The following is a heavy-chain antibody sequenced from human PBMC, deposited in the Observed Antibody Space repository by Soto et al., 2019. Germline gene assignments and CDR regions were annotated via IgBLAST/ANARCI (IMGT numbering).Heavy chain of an antibody. CDR1: GFTFSGSA. Sequence: PGGSLRLSCAASGFTFSGSAMHWVRQASGKGLEWVGRIRSKTNNYATAYTASMKGRFIISRDDSKNTAYLQMNSLKTEDTAVYYCTRLSTNAPYDACDIWGQGTMVTVSS. CDR3: TRLSTNAPYDACDI. D-gene: IGHD2-8*01. V-gene: IGHV3-73*01. J-gene: IGHJ3*02. CDR2: IRSKTNNYAT.